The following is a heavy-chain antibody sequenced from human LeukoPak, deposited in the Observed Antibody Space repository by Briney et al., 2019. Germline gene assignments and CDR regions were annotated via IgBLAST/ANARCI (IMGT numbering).Heavy chain of an antibody. J-gene: IGHJ4*02. V-gene: IGHV3-73*01. D-gene: IGHD3-9*01. CDR1: GFTFSDSG. CDR2: IRSKAYNYAT. CDR3: ARDPTYYDILTGYWRIAFFFDY. Sequence: GGSLRLSCAASGFTFSDSGIHWVRQASGKGLEWVVHIRSKAYNYATVYAASVKGRFAITRDDSENTAYMQMNSLKTEATAVYYCARDPTYYDILTGYWRIAFFFDYWGQGTLVTVSS.